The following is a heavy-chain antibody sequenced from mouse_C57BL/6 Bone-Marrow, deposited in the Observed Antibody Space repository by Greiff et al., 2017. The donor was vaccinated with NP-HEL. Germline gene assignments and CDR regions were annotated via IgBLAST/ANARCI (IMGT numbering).Heavy chain of an antibody. CDR3: ARRDHYGSSYFDY. Sequence: VKLQQSGAELARPGASVKLSCKASGYTFTSYGISWVKQRTGQGLEWIGEIYPRSGNTYYNEKFKGKATLTADKSSSTAYMELRSLTSEDSAVYFCARRDHYGSSYFDYWGQGTTLTVSS. CDR2: IYPRSGNT. CDR1: GYTFTSYG. J-gene: IGHJ2*01. V-gene: IGHV1-81*01. D-gene: IGHD1-1*01.